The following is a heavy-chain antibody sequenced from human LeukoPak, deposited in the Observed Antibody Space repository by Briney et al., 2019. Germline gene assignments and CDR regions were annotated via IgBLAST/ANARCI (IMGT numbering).Heavy chain of an antibody. J-gene: IGHJ4*02. V-gene: IGHV1-8*03. CDR2: MNPNSGRT. CDR1: GGTFTNHA. CDR3: TRETSSRYFDY. Sequence: ASVKVSCKASGGTFTNHAINWVRQATGQGLEWMGWMNPNSGRTGYAQNFQGRITITRNTSISTAYMELSSLRSEDTAVYYCTRETSSRYFDYWGQGTLVTVSS.